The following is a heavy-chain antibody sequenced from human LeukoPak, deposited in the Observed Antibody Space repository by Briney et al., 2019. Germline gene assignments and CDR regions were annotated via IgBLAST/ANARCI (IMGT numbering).Heavy chain of an antibody. Sequence: SETLSLTCTVSGGSISSSSYYWGWIRQPPGKGLEWIGEINHSGSTNYNPSLKSRVTISVDTSKNQFSLKLSSVTAADTAVYYCARESDYYYYMDVWGKGTTVTVSS. V-gene: IGHV4-39*07. CDR3: ARESDYYYYMDV. CDR1: GGSISSSSYY. J-gene: IGHJ6*03. CDR2: INHSGST.